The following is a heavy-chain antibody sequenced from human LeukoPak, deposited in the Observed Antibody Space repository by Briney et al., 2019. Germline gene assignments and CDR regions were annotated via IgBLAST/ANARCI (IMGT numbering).Heavy chain of an antibody. J-gene: IGHJ4*02. CDR2: IYYSGST. D-gene: IGHD3-22*01. CDR1: GGSISSSSYY. V-gene: IGHV4-39*01. Sequence: SETLSLTCTVSGGSISSSSYYWGWIRQPPGKGLEWIGSIYYSGSTYYNPSLKSRVTISVDTSKNQFSLKLSSVTAADTAVYYCARWPDYYDSSGYTRFFDYWGREPWSPSPQ. CDR3: ARWPDYYDSSGYTRFFDY.